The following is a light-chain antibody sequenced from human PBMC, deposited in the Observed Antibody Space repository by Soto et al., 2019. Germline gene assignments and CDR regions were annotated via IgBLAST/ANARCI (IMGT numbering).Light chain of an antibody. CDR1: SRDVGGYNY. J-gene: IGLJ2*01. V-gene: IGLV2-14*01. CDR3: SSYTSSSTRV. CDR2: EVS. Sequence: QSALTQPASVSGSPGQSITISCTGTSRDVGGYNYVSWYQQQPGKAPKLMIYEVSNRSSGVSNRFSGSKSGNTASLTIAGLQAEDEADYYCSSYTSSSTRVFGGGTKLTVL.